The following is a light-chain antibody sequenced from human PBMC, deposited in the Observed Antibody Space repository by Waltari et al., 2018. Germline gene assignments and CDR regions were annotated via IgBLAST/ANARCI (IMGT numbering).Light chain of an antibody. V-gene: IGKV1-5*03. J-gene: IGKJ1*01. Sequence: DIQMTQSPSTLSASVGDRVTITCRASQSISSWLAWYQQKPGKAPKLLIYKASTLESGVPSRFSGSGSGTEFTLTITSLQPDDFATYYCLQYNIYWTFGQGTKVEIK. CDR2: KAS. CDR1: QSISSW. CDR3: LQYNIYWT.